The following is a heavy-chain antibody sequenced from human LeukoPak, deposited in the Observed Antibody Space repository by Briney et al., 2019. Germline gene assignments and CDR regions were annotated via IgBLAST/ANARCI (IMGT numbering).Heavy chain of an antibody. CDR2: ISSSSSYI. Sequence: GGSLRLSCAASGFTFSSYSMNWVRQAPGKGLEWVSSISSSSSYIYYADSVKGRFTISRDNAKNSLYLQMNSLRADDTAVYYCARDLRNDILTGSFDYWGQGTLVTVSS. V-gene: IGHV3-21*01. D-gene: IGHD3-9*01. CDR3: ARDLRNDILTGSFDY. J-gene: IGHJ4*02. CDR1: GFTFSSYS.